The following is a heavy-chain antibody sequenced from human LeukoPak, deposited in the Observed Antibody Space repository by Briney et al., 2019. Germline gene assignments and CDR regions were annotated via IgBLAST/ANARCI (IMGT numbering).Heavy chain of an antibody. Sequence: GGSLRLSCAASGFTFSRYVMSWVRQAPGKGLEWVSGISAIGGSTYYADSVKGRFIVSRDNSKNTLFLQMNSLRAEDTAVYYCAKDEGSSSYYFDHWGQGTLATVSS. CDR3: AKDEGSSSYYFDH. CDR1: GFTFSRYV. V-gene: IGHV3-23*01. J-gene: IGHJ4*02. D-gene: IGHD6-6*01. CDR2: ISAIGGST.